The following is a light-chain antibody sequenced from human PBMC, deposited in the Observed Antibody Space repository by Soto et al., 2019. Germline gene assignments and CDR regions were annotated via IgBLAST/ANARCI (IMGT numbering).Light chain of an antibody. CDR3: CSYTSSSPVV. V-gene: IGLV2-14*02. CDR2: EVS. Sequence: QSALTQPASVSGSPGQSITISCTGTSSDVGSYNLVSWYQQHPGKAPKVMIYEVSKRPSGVPNRFSGSKSGYTASLTISGLQAEDEADYYCCSYTSSSPVVFGGGTKLTVL. J-gene: IGLJ2*01. CDR1: SSDVGSYNL.